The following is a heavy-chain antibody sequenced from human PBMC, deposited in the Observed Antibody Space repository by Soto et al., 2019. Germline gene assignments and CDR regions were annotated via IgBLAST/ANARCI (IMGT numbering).Heavy chain of an antibody. Sequence: GGSLRLSCEVSGFTLSMYSMTWVRQAPGKGLEWVAKIPQEGSDGHYVDSVKGRFTISRDNSKKTLFLQLTSLRVDDTAVYYCVKDLNSAFCSGSNYYALEIWGQGTTVTVSS. CDR3: VKDLNSAFCSGSNYYALEI. J-gene: IGHJ6*02. CDR2: IPQEGSDG. D-gene: IGHD3-22*01. CDR1: GFTLSMYS. V-gene: IGHV3-7*03.